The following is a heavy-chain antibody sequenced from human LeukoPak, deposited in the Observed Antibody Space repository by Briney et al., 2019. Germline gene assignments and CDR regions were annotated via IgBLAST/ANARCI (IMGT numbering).Heavy chain of an antibody. Sequence: KASGTLSLTCAVSGGSISSSNWWSWVRQPPGKGLEWIGEIYHSGSTNYNPSLKSRVTISVDKSKNQFSLKLSSVTAADTAVYYCARVDSGSAYCGGDCYSPEDYWGQGTLVTVSS. D-gene: IGHD2-21*02. V-gene: IGHV4-4*02. CDR1: GGSISSSNW. CDR2: IYHSGST. CDR3: ARVDSGSAYCGGDCYSPEDY. J-gene: IGHJ4*02.